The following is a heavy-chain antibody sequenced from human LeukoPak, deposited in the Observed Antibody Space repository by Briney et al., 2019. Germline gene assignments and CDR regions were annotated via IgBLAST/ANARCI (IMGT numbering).Heavy chain of an antibody. CDR3: ARAPGVIVVVTYFDY. J-gene: IGHJ4*02. Sequence: SETLSLTCAVYGGSFSGYYWSWIRQPPGKGLEWIGEINHSGSTNYNPSLKSRVTISVDTSKNQFSLKLSSVTAADTAVYYCARAPGVIVVVTYFDYGGQEPLVTVS. V-gene: IGHV4-34*01. CDR1: GGSFSGYY. D-gene: IGHD3-22*01. CDR2: INHSGST.